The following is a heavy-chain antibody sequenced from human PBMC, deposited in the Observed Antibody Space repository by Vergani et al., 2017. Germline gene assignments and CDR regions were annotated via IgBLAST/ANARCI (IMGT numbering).Heavy chain of an antibody. D-gene: IGHD4-17*01. CDR3: ARHGDRLDWYFDL. CDR1: GFTFSSYA. CDR2: ISGSGGST. Sequence: EVQLVESGGGLVKPGGSLRLSCAASGFTFSSYAMSWVRQAPGKGLEWVSAISGSGGSTYYADSVKGRFTISRDNSKNTLYLQMNSLRAEDTAVYYCARHGDRLDWYFDLWGRGTLVTVSS. V-gene: IGHV3-23*04. J-gene: IGHJ2*01.